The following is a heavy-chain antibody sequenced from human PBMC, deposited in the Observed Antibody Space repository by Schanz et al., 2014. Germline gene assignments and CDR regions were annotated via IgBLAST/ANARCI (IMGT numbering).Heavy chain of an antibody. J-gene: IGHJ4*02. CDR1: GFAVDNYY. CDR3: VSQTGSPNY. CDR2: IFTDGRT. D-gene: IGHD6-13*01. V-gene: IGHV3-66*04. Sequence: EVQLVESGGGLVQPGGSLRLSCAASGFAVDNYYMSCVRQAPGRGLEWVSIIFTDGRTYYADSVKGRFTISRDNAKRSLFLQMNSLRVEDTAVYFCVSQTGSPNYWGQGTLVTVSS.